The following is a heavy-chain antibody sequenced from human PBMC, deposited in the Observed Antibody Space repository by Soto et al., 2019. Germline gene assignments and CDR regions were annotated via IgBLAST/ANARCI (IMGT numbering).Heavy chain of an antibody. Sequence: ETLSLTCAVYGGSFSGCYWSWIRQPPGKGLEWIGEINHSGSTNYNPSLKSRVTISVDTSKNQFSLKLSSVTAADTAVYYCASGGSSSHDYWGQGTLVTVSS. J-gene: IGHJ4*02. CDR2: INHSGST. D-gene: IGHD6-13*01. CDR1: GGSFSGCY. CDR3: ASGGSSSHDY. V-gene: IGHV4-34*01.